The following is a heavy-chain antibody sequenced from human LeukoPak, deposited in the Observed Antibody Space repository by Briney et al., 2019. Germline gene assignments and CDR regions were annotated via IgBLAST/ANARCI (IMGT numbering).Heavy chain of an antibody. D-gene: IGHD1-1*01. CDR3: ARDRGTGTRFDP. CDR2: IYYSGST. CDR1: GGSISSGDYY. J-gene: IGHJ5*02. V-gene: IGHV4-30-4*08. Sequence: SQTLSLTCTVSGGSISSGDYYWSWIRQPPGKGLEWIGYIYYSGSTYYNPSLKSRVTISVDTSKNQFSLKLSSVTAVDTAVYYCARDRGTGTRFDPWGQGTLVTVSS.